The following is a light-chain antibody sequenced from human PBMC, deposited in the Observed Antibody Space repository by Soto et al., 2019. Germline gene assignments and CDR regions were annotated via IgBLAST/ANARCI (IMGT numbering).Light chain of an antibody. Sequence: DIQMTQSPSSLSASVGDRVTITCRASQGIRNGLGWYQQRQGKAPKRLIYAASSLQIGVASRFSGSGAGTDFTLTNSSLQAEDFATYYCLQHNSYPWTFGQGTKVEIK. CDR1: QGIRNG. CDR2: AAS. CDR3: LQHNSYPWT. V-gene: IGKV1-17*01. J-gene: IGKJ1*01.